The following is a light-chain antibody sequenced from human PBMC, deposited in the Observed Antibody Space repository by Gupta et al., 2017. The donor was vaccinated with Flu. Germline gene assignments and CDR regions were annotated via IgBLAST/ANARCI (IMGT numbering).Light chain of an antibody. V-gene: IGKV3-11*01. CDR1: QSVSSY. Sequence: EIELTQSPATLSLSPGERATLSCRASQSVSSYLAWYQQKPGQAPRLIIYDASNRATGIPARISGSGAGKDFTLTSSSREPEDFAVYYWQQRSNWLTFGGGTKVEIK. CDR2: DAS. CDR3: QQRSNWLT. J-gene: IGKJ4*01.